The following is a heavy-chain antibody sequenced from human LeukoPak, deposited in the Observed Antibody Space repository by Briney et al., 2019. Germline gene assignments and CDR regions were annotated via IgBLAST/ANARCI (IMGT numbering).Heavy chain of an antibody. CDR3: ARHSDLRGDAFDI. V-gene: IGHV4-38-2*02. J-gene: IGHJ3*02. D-gene: IGHD5/OR15-5a*01. Sequence: LETLSLTCSVSGYSISSGYYWGWIRQPPGKGLEWIGNIYHDGNTYYNPSLKSRVTISVDTSKNQFSLRLSSVTAADTAVYYCARHSDLRGDAFDIWGQGTMVTVSS. CDR2: IYHDGNT. CDR1: GYSISSGYY.